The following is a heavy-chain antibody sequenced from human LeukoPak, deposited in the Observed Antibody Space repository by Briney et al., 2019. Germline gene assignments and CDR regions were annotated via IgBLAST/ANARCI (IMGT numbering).Heavy chain of an antibody. J-gene: IGHJ6*03. CDR1: GGSISSGSYY. V-gene: IGHV4-61*02. CDR2: IYTSGST. CDR3: ARERRDGYTGVYYYYYMDV. D-gene: IGHD5-24*01. Sequence: SETLSLTCTVSGGSISSGSYYWSWIRQPAGKGLEWIGRIYTSGSTNYNPSLKSRVTISVDTSKNQFSLKLSSVTAADTAVYYCARERRDGYTGVYYYYYMDVWGKGTTVTISS.